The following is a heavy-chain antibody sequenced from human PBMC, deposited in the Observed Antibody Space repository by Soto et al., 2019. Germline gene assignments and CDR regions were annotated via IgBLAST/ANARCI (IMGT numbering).Heavy chain of an antibody. J-gene: IGHJ6*02. CDR1: GFTFSSYG. V-gene: IGHV3-48*03. CDR2: ISSSGSTI. CDR3: ARRAYCSGGSCYSGLVFDYYGMDV. D-gene: IGHD2-15*01. Sequence: PGGSLRLSCAASGFTFSSYGMNWVRQAPGKGLEWVSYISSSGSTIYYADSVKGRFTISRDNAKNSLYLQMNSLRAEDTAVYYCARRAYCSGGSCYSGLVFDYYGMDVWGQGTTVTVSS.